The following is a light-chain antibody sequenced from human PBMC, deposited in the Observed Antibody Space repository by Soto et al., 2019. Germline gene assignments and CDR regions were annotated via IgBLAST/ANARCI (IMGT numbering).Light chain of an antibody. Sequence: EIVLTQSPANLSLSPGERAALSCRASQSVSSYLAWYQQKPGQAPRLLIYDASKRATGIPARFSGSGSGTDVTLTISSLEPEDFAVYFCQQRSNWPSTFCGGTKVEI. V-gene: IGKV3-11*01. CDR2: DAS. CDR3: QQRSNWPST. CDR1: QSVSSY. J-gene: IGKJ4*01.